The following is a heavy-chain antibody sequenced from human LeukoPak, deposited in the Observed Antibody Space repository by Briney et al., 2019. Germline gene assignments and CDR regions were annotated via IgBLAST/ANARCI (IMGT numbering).Heavy chain of an antibody. CDR3: ARSSWFGELYVFDY. Sequence: GGSLRLSCAASGFTFSSYAMHWVRQAPGKGLEWVAVTSYDGSNKYYADSVKGRFTISRDNSENTLYLQMNSLRAEDTAVYYCARSSWFGELYVFDYWGQGTLVTVSS. CDR2: TSYDGSNK. CDR1: GFTFSSYA. D-gene: IGHD3-10*01. V-gene: IGHV3-30-3*01. J-gene: IGHJ4*02.